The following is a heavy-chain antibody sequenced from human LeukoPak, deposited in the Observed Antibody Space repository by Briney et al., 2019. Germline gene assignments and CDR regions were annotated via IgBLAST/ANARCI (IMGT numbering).Heavy chain of an antibody. V-gene: IGHV4-59*08. Sequence: SETLSLTCTVSGGSISSYYWSWIRQPPGKGLEWIGYIYYSGSTNYNSSLKSRVTISVDTSKNQFSLKLSSVTAADTAVYYCARSYCSGGGCYWFDPWGQGTLVTVSS. D-gene: IGHD2-15*01. CDR3: ARSYCSGGGCYWFDP. CDR1: GGSISSYY. CDR2: IYYSGST. J-gene: IGHJ5*02.